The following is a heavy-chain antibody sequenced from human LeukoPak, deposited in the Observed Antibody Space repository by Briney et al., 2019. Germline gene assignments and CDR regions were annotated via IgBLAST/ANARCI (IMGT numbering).Heavy chain of an antibody. D-gene: IGHD3-22*01. Sequence: GGSLRLSCAASGFPFSSHVLSWVRQAPGKGLEWIAYINHNGEAIYYPDFVKGRFIISRDNSKNTLYLQTNSLRAEDTAVYYCAKGIYDSMAFDIWGQGTMVTVSS. V-gene: IGHV3-23*01. J-gene: IGHJ3*02. CDR1: GFPFSSHV. CDR2: INHNGEAI. CDR3: AKGIYDSMAFDI.